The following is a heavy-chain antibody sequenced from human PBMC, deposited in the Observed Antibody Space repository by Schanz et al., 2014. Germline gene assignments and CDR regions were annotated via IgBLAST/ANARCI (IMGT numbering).Heavy chain of an antibody. J-gene: IGHJ4*02. V-gene: IGHV3-23*01. Sequence: EVQLLESGGGLVQPGGSLRLSCATSGFSFSSYAINWVRQAPGKGLEWVSGISGSGASTYYADSVKGRFTISRDNSNKTVDLQMNSLRAEDTALYYCERDELLWFGEVLSLDYWGQGALVTVSS. D-gene: IGHD3-10*01. CDR3: ERDELLWFGEVLSLDY. CDR1: GFSFSSYA. CDR2: ISGSGAST.